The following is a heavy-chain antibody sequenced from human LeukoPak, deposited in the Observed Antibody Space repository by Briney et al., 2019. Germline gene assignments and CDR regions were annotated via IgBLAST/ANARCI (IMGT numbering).Heavy chain of an antibody. J-gene: IGHJ4*02. Sequence: GGSLRLSCAASGFTFSSYAMHWVRQAPGKRLEYVSAISRHGSNTYYANSVKGRFTISRDNSKNTLYLQMNSLRAEDTAVYYCAKESKYDYGDWYFDYWGQGTLVTVPS. CDR1: GFTFSSYA. D-gene: IGHD4-17*01. CDR3: AKESKYDYGDWYFDY. V-gene: IGHV3-64*01. CDR2: ISRHGSNT.